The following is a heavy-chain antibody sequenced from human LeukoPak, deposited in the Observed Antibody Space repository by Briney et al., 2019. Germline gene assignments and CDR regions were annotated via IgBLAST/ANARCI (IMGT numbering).Heavy chain of an antibody. D-gene: IGHD6-6*01. V-gene: IGHV1-24*01. CDR2: LDPEDGET. CDR3: ARIAARDYYYMDV. CDR1: GDTLSELP. Sequence: ASVKVSCRVSGDTLSELPIHWVRQAPGKGLEWMGGLDPEDGETIYAQKFQGRVTITADKSTSTAYMELSSLRSEDTAVYYCARIAARDYYYMDVWGKGTTVTVSS. J-gene: IGHJ6*03.